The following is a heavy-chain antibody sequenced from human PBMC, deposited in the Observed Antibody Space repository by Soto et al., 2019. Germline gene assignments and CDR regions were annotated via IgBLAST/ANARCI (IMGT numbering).Heavy chain of an antibody. CDR3: AKYYTSDLYGDDALDL. CDR2: INVANGNT. CDR1: GYTFTNYA. Sequence: QVRLVQSGAEVKRPGASVNVSCKASGYTFTNYAVHWVRQAPGQRLEWMGWINVANGNTKYSQKFKDRATITRATPASTAYMELSSLRSEDTAVYYCAKYYTSDLYGDDALDLWGQGTVVTVSS. J-gene: IGHJ3*01. V-gene: IGHV1-3*01. D-gene: IGHD6-19*01.